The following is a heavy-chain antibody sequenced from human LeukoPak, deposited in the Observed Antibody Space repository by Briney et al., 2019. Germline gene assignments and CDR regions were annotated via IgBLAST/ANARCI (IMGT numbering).Heavy chain of an antibody. Sequence: EASVKVSCKASGYTFKSYDINWVRQATGQGLEWMGWMNPNSGNTGYAQKFQGRVAMTRNTSISTAYMELSSLSSEDTAIYYCARDGSGSYSDYYHMDVWGKGTTVTVSS. CDR1: GYTFKSYD. D-gene: IGHD3-10*01. V-gene: IGHV1-8*01. CDR3: ARDGSGSYSDYYHMDV. J-gene: IGHJ6*03. CDR2: MNPNSGNT.